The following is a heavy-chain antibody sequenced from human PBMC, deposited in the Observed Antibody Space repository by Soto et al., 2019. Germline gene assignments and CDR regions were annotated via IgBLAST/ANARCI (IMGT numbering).Heavy chain of an antibody. CDR3: ASEGAMVRGIDYYYGMDV. D-gene: IGHD3-10*01. CDR1: GGSISSSNW. Sequence: LSLSCAVSGGSISSSNWWRWVRPPPGKGLEWIGEIYHSGSTNYNPSLKSRVTISVDKSKNQFSLKLSSVTAADTAVYYCASEGAMVRGIDYYYGMDVWGQGTTVT. CDR2: IYHSGST. J-gene: IGHJ6*02. V-gene: IGHV4-4*02.